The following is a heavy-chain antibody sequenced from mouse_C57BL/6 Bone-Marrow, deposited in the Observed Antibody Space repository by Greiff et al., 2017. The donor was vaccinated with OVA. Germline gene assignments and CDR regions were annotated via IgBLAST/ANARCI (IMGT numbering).Heavy chain of an antibody. CDR3: ARPDSSLYYAMDY. CDR2: IYPGDGDT. J-gene: IGHJ4*01. V-gene: IGHV1-82*01. D-gene: IGHD1-1*01. Sequence: VHLVESGPELVKPGASVKISCKASGYAFSSSWMNWVKQRPGQGLEWIGRIYPGDGDTNYNGKFKGKATLTADQSSSTAYMQLSRLTSQDCAIYICARPDSSLYYAMDYWGQGTSVTVSS. CDR1: GYAFSSSW.